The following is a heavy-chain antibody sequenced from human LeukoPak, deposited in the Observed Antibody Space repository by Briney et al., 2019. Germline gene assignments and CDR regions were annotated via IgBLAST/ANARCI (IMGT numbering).Heavy chain of an antibody. CDR1: GFTFSSYG. D-gene: IGHD3-3*01. J-gene: IGHJ4*02. V-gene: IGHV3-30*03. Sequence: GGSLRLSCAASGFTFSSYGMHWVRQAPGKGLEWVAVISYDGSNKYYADSVKGRFTISRDNSKNTLYLQMNSLRAEDTAVYYCATKTRFDYDQDDYWGQGTLVTVSS. CDR2: ISYDGSNK. CDR3: ATKTRFDYDQDDY.